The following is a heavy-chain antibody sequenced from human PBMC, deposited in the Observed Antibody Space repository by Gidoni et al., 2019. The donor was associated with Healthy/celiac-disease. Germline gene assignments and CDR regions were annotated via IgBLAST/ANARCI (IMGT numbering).Heavy chain of an antibody. V-gene: IGHV3-21*01. CDR3: ARALGCSGGSCYSVFDY. J-gene: IGHJ4*02. Sequence: EVQLVESGGGLVKPGGSLRLSCAASGFTFSSSSMNWVRQPPGKGLEWVSSISSSSSYIYYADSVKGRFTISRDNAKNSLYLQMNSLRAEDTAVYYCARALGCSGGSCYSVFDYWGQGTLVTVSS. CDR2: ISSSSSYI. D-gene: IGHD2-15*01. CDR1: GFTFSSSS.